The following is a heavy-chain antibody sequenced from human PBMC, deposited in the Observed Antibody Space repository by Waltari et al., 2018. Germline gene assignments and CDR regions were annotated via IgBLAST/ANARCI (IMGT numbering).Heavy chain of an antibody. Sequence: QVQLQESGPGLVKPSETLSLTCAVSGYSISSGYYWGWIRQPPGKGLEWIGSIYHSGSTYYNPSLKSRVTISVDTSKNQFSLKLSSVTAADTAVYYCAGRYSSGWIFDYWGQGTLVTVSS. V-gene: IGHV4-38-2*01. CDR2: IYHSGST. D-gene: IGHD6-19*01. CDR1: GYSISSGYY. J-gene: IGHJ4*02. CDR3: AGRYSSGWIFDY.